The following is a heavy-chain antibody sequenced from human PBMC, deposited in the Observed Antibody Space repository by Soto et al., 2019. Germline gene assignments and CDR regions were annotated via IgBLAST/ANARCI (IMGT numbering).Heavy chain of an antibody. V-gene: IGHV3-74*01. CDR1: GFTFSSYW. CDR2: INSDGSST. J-gene: IGHJ4*02. CDR3: ARPSPGSSGYNYWGPLNY. Sequence: GGSLRLSCAASGFTFSSYWMHWVRQAPGKGLVWVSRINSDGSSTSYADSVKGRFTISRDNAKNTLYLQMNSLRAEDTAVYYCARPSPGSSGYNYWGPLNYWGQGTLVTVSS. D-gene: IGHD3-22*01.